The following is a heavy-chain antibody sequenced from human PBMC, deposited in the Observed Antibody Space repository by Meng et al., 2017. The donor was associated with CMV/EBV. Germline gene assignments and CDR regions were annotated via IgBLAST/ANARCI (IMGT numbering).Heavy chain of an antibody. V-gene: IGHV3-73*01. Sequence: GGSLRLSCAASGFTFSGSAMHWVRQASGKGLEWVGCIRSKANSYATAYAASVKGRFTISRNDSKNTAYLQMNSLKTEDTAVYYCTVRIAVAGTIDYWGQGTLVTVSS. CDR2: IRSKANSYAT. CDR1: GFTFSGSA. CDR3: TVRIAVAGTIDY. J-gene: IGHJ4*02. D-gene: IGHD6-19*01.